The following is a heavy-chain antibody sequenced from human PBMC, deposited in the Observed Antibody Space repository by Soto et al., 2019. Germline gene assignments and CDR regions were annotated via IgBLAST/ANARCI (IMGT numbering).Heavy chain of an antibody. V-gene: IGHV4-34*01. CDR1: GGSFSGYY. J-gene: IGHJ4*02. CDR2: INHSGST. CDR3: AKDPRQYSSSCFDY. D-gene: IGHD6-13*01. Sequence: PSETLSLTCAVYGGSFSGYYWSWIRQPPGKGLEWIGEINHSGSTNYNPSLKSRVTISVDTSKNQFSLKLSSVTAEDTAVYYCAKDPRQYSSSCFDYWGQGTLVTVSS.